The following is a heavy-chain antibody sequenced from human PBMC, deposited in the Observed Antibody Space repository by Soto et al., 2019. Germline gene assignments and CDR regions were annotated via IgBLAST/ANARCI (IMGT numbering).Heavy chain of an antibody. V-gene: IGHV4-31*03. J-gene: IGHJ2*01. CDR2: IYYSGGT. Sequence: QVQLQESGPGLVKPSQTLSLTCTVSGDSIGTGGHYWSWIRQHPGKGLEWLAYIYYSGGTFYNPSLTGRLTISLDTSKNQFSLRLSSVTAADTAVYYCARDGFLTGTTGWYFDLWGRGTLVTVSS. CDR1: GDSIGTGGHY. CDR3: ARDGFLTGTTGWYFDL. D-gene: IGHD1-7*01.